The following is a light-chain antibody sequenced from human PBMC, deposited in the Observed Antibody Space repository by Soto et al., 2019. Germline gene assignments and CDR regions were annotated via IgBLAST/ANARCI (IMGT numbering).Light chain of an antibody. J-gene: IGLJ3*02. CDR3: QSSDRGDTYWV. CDR1: ALPKQY. Sequence: SYELTQPPSVSVSPGQTARIACSGDALPKQYAYWYQQKPGQAPVLLIYKDKERPSGIPERFSGSSSGTTVTLTIGGVQAEDEADYYCQSSDRGDTYWVFGGGTKPTVL. V-gene: IGLV3-25*02. CDR2: KDK.